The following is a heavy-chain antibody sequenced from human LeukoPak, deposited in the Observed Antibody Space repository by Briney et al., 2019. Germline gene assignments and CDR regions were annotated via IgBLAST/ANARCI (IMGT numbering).Heavy chain of an antibody. J-gene: IGHJ6*03. CDR3: ARDRTYYYGSGSYPPDYSMDV. Sequence: ASVKVSCKASGYTFTSYGISWVRQAPGQGLEWMGWISAYNGNTNYAQKLQGRVTMTTDTSTSTAYMELRSLRSDDTAVYYCARDRTYYYGSGSYPPDYSMDVWGKGTTVTVSS. V-gene: IGHV1-18*01. CDR1: GYTFTSYG. CDR2: ISAYNGNT. D-gene: IGHD3-10*01.